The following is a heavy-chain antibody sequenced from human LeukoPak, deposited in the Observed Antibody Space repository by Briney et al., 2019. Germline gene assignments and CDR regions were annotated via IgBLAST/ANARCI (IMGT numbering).Heavy chain of an antibody. D-gene: IGHD6-13*01. CDR3: AKLAAAGTTSSLYYYYGMDV. J-gene: IGHJ6*02. V-gene: IGHV3-23*01. Sequence: GGSLRLSCAASGFTFSSYAMSWVRQAPGKGLEWVSAISGSGGSTYYADSVKGRFTISRDNSENTLYLQMNSLRAEDTAVYYCAKLAAAGTTSSLYYYYGMDVWGQGTTVTVSS. CDR2: ISGSGGST. CDR1: GFTFSSYA.